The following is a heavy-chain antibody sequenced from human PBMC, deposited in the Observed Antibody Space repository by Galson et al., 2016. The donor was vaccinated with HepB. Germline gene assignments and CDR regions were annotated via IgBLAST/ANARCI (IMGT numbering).Heavy chain of an antibody. V-gene: IGHV3-74*01. CDR1: GLTFSSNW. J-gene: IGHJ4*02. CDR3: TRDSYSSADY. CDR2: INNDGSET. D-gene: IGHD3-22*01. Sequence: SLRLSCAVSGLTFSSNWFHWVRQAPGRGLVWVSRINNDGSETLYADSVKGRFTISRDNAKNPVYLQMNSLRAEDSAVYYCTRDSYSSADYWGQGTLVTVSS.